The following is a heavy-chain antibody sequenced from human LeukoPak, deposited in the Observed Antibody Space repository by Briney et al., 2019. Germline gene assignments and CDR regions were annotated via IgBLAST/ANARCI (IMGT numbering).Heavy chain of an antibody. Sequence: SETLSLTCTVSGGSISSSSAYWGWIRQPPGKGLEWIGSIYYSKNTYYNPSLKSRVTISADTSKNQFSLTLGSVSATDTAVYYCVSPRGFSYGYFDYWGQGTLVIVSS. V-gene: IGHV4-39*01. CDR3: VSPRGFSYGYFDY. D-gene: IGHD5-18*01. J-gene: IGHJ4*02. CDR1: GGSISSSSAY. CDR2: IYYSKNT.